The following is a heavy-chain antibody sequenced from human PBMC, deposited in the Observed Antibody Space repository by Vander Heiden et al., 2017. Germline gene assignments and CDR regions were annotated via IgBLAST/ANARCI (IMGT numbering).Heavy chain of an antibody. CDR1: ALTFSSQG. V-gene: IGHV3-30*18. CDR3: AKVSSSYGMDV. J-gene: IGHJ6*02. Sequence: QVQLVESGGGVLQPGRSLRLTCAASALTFSSQGRHRVRQAPGKGLEWVAVISYDGSNKYYADSVKGRFTISRDNSKNTLYLQMNSLRAEDTAVYYCAKVSSSYGMDVWGQGTTVTVSS. D-gene: IGHD6-6*01. CDR2: ISYDGSNK.